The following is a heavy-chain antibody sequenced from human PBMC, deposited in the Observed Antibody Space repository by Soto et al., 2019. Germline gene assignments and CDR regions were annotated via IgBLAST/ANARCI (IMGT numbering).Heavy chain of an antibody. Sequence: EVQLVESGGALVQPGRSLTLSCAASGFTFDDYAMHWVRQAPGKGLEWVSSISWNSGNIAYADSVKGRFTISRDNAKNSLYLQMNHLRAEDTALYYCAKDLRYCDTTRWALFVFEIWGQGSMVTVSS. CDR1: GFTFDDYA. CDR3: AKDLRYCDTTRWALFVFEI. D-gene: IGHD2-2*01. CDR2: ISWNSGNI. J-gene: IGHJ3*02. V-gene: IGHV3-9*01.